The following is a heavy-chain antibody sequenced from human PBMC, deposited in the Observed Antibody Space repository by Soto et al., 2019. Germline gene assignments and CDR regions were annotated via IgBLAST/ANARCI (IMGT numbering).Heavy chain of an antibody. J-gene: IGHJ4*02. CDR2: IYSSGST. CDR1: GGSVTSGSYY. CDR3: ARGRGYYDTTYSDF. Sequence: SETLSLTCTVSGGSVTSGSYYWRWIRQPPGKGLEWIGNIYSSGSTSYNPSLKSRVTISVDTSKNQFSLKVSSVTAADTAVYYCARGRGYYDTTYSDFWGQGTLVNVSS. D-gene: IGHD3-22*01. V-gene: IGHV4-61*01.